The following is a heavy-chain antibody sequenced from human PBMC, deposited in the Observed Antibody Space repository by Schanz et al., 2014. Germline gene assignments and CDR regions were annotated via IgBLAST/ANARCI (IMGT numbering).Heavy chain of an antibody. D-gene: IGHD3-16*02. CDR3: ARDNRYYLFDY. V-gene: IGHV3-23*04. CDR2: FDAHDGRA. CDR1: GFSFGNYG. J-gene: IGHJ4*02. Sequence: EVQLVESGGGLVQPGGSLRLSCEASGFSFGNYGMSWVRQAPGKGLEWVSGFDAHDGRAYYADSAKGRFTISRDNSKNTLYLQLGSLSAEDTAVYFCARDNRYYLFDYWGQGALXTVSS.